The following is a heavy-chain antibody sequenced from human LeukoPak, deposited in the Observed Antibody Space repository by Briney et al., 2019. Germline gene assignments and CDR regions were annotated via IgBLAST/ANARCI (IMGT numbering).Heavy chain of an antibody. J-gene: IGHJ4*02. D-gene: IGHD5-24*01. Sequence: KPSETLSLTCAVYGGSFSGYYWSWIRQPPGKGLEWIGEINHSGRTNYNPSLKSRVTISVDTSKNQFSLKLSSVTAADTAVYYCAITVPSPGLDYWGQGTLVTVSS. V-gene: IGHV4-34*01. CDR3: AITVPSPGLDY. CDR1: GGSFSGYY. CDR2: INHSGRT.